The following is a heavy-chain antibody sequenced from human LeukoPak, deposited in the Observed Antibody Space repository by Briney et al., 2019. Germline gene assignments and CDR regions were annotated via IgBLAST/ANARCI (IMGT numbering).Heavy chain of an antibody. CDR1: GYTFTSYY. V-gene: IGHV1-46*01. CDR2: INPSGGST. Sequence: ASVKVSCKASGYTFTSYYMHWVRQAPGQGPEWMGIINPSGGSTSYAQKFQGRVTVTRDTSTSTVYMELSSLRSEDTAVYYCARDMADRVVVVAATRDPFDYWGQGTLVTVSS. D-gene: IGHD2-15*01. J-gene: IGHJ4*02. CDR3: ARDMADRVVVVAATRDPFDY.